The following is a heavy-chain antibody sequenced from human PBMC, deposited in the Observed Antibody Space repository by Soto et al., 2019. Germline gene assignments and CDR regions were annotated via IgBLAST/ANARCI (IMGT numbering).Heavy chain of an antibody. CDR1: ESTFMNYD. V-gene: IGHV1-8*01. D-gene: IGHD1-1*01. CDR3: VIMASSGTLKWFDP. J-gene: IGHJ5*02. CDR2: MNPNSGNT. Sequence: GASVKVSCKASESTFMNYDISRVRQATGQGLEWMGGMNPNSGNTGYALKFQGRVSMSRNTSIYTVYLELSSLASDDTAVYYWVIMASSGTLKWFDPWGQGTLVTVSS.